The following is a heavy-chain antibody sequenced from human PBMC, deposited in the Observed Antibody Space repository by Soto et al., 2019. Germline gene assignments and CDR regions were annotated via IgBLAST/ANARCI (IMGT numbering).Heavy chain of an antibody. CDR3: ARSDRDYAYALNV. CDR1: GFTVSDNY. CDR2: LYSGGRI. Sequence: EAQLVESGGGLIQPGGSLRLSCAAPGFTVSDNYITWVRQAPGKGLEWVSLLYSGGRIYYADSVKGRFTISRDTSKTTLYLQMNSLRTEDTAVYYCARSDRDYAYALNVWGQGTTVTVSS. D-gene: IGHD3-16*01. J-gene: IGHJ6*02. V-gene: IGHV3-53*01.